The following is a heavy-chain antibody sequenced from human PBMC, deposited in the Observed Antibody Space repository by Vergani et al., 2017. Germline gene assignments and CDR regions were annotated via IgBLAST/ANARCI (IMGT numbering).Heavy chain of an antibody. CDR3: ARDVITMVRGVSHNDAFDI. V-gene: IGHV3-11*01. CDR2: ISSSGSTI. Sequence: QVQLVESGGGLVKPGGSLRLSCAASGFTFSDYYMSWIRQAPGKGLEWVSYISSSGSTIYYADSVKGRFTISRDNAKHSLYLQMNSLRAEDTAVYYCARDVITMVRGVSHNDAFDIWGQGTMVTVSS. J-gene: IGHJ3*02. D-gene: IGHD3-10*01. CDR1: GFTFSDYY.